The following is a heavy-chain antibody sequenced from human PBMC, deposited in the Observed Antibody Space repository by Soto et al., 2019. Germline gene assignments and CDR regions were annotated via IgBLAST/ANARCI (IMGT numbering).Heavy chain of an antibody. J-gene: IGHJ4*02. Sequence: VQLLDSGGGLVQPGGSLRLSCAASGFTFSSYAMGWVRQAPGKGLEWVSGISSTGGTEDYADSVKGRFTISRDNSRNQMNLQMRSLRADDTATYYCVKDRWNVAAAEVFDSWGQGTLVTVSS. D-gene: IGHD6-13*01. CDR1: GFTFSSYA. V-gene: IGHV3-23*01. CDR2: ISSTGGTE. CDR3: VKDRWNVAAAEVFDS.